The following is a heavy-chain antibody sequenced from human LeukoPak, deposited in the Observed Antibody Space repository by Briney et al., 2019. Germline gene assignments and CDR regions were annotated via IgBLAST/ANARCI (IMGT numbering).Heavy chain of an antibody. D-gene: IGHD5-24*01. V-gene: IGHV3-49*02. CDR3: TRDTDGYNAAGDY. J-gene: IGHJ4*02. CDR2: IRSKAYGGTT. Sequence: IRSKAYGGTTEYAASVKGRFTISRDDSKSIAYLQMNSLKTEDTAVYYCTRDTDGYNAAGDYWGQGTLVTVSS.